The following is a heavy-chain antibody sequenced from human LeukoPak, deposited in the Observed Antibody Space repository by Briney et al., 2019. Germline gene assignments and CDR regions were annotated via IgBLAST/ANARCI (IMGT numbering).Heavy chain of an antibody. Sequence: SGGSLRLSCAASGFTFSSYWMTWVRQAPGKGLEWVANIKQDGSVKYYVDSVKGRFTISRDNAKNSLYLQMNSLRAEDTAVYYCARTPIYYFDTSGYYNWGQGTLVTVSS. J-gene: IGHJ4*02. CDR2: IKQDGSVK. CDR1: GFTFSSYW. D-gene: IGHD3-22*01. CDR3: ARTPIYYFDTSGYYN. V-gene: IGHV3-7*03.